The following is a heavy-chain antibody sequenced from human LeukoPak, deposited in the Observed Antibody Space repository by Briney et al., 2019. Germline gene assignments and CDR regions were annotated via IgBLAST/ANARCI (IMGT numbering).Heavy chain of an antibody. D-gene: IGHD6-19*01. CDR2: IYPADSDP. CDR3: ARASGGGWSFDF. Sequence: GESLKISCKASGYSFTSYWIGWVRQMPGKGLEWMGVIYPADSDPRYSPSFQGQVTLSADRSISTAYLQWSSLKASDTALYYCARASGGGWSFDFWGQGTLVTVSS. J-gene: IGHJ4*02. CDR1: GYSFTSYW. V-gene: IGHV5-51*01.